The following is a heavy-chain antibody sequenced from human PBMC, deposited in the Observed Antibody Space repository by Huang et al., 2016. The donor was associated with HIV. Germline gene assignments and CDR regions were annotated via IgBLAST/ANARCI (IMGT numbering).Heavy chain of an antibody. D-gene: IGHD1-20*01. V-gene: IGHV1-69*01. CDR1: GGTFSSHT. CDR2: IVPMLGTG. J-gene: IGHJ4*02. Sequence: QVQLVQSGAELKKPGSSVKVSCKASGGTFSSHTITWVRQAPGQGFEWMGEIVPMLGTGNNAQNCQGRVTITADEATATAYLELSSLKFEDTAIYYCARGLSGNIDSWGQGSLVTVSS. CDR3: ARGLSGNIDS.